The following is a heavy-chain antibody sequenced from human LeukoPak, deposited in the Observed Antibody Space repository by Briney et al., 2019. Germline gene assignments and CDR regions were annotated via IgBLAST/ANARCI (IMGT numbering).Heavy chain of an antibody. J-gene: IGHJ4*02. V-gene: IGHV3-9*01. Sequence: GRSLRLSCAASGFTFDDYAMHWVRQAPGKGLEWVSGISWNSGSIGYADSVKGRFTISRDNAKNSLYLQMNSLRAEDTALYYCARSILGYCSGGSCYPYYFDYWGQGTLVTVSS. CDR3: ARSILGYCSGGSCYPYYFDY. D-gene: IGHD2-15*01. CDR2: ISWNSGSI. CDR1: GFTFDDYA.